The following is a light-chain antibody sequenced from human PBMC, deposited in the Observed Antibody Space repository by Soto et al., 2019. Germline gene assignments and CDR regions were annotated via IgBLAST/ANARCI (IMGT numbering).Light chain of an antibody. CDR1: QSVLYSSNNKNY. Sequence: DIVLTQSPDSLAVSLGERATINCKSSQSVLYSSNNKNYLAWYQQKPGQPPKLLIYWASTRESGVPDRYSGSGYGSDFTPTISSLQAEDVAVYYCQQYYSTLYTFGQGTKLEIK. V-gene: IGKV4-1*01. CDR3: QQYYSTLYT. CDR2: WAS. J-gene: IGKJ2*01.